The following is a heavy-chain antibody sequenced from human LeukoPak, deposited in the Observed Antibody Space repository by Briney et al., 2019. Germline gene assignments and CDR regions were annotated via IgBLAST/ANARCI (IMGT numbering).Heavy chain of an antibody. Sequence: GGSLRLSCAASGFTFSSYAMSWVRQAPGKGLEWVAFIRYDGSNKYYADSVKGRFTISRDNSKNTLYLQMNSLRAEDTAVYYCANYGDYAVDAFDIWGQGTMVTVSS. D-gene: IGHD4-17*01. V-gene: IGHV3-30*02. CDR1: GFTFSSYA. CDR3: ANYGDYAVDAFDI. J-gene: IGHJ3*02. CDR2: IRYDGSNK.